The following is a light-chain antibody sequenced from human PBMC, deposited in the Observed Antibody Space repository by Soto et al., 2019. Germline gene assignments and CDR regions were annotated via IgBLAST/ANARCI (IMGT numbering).Light chain of an antibody. V-gene: IGKV1-33*01. CDR1: QDISNY. CDR2: DAS. Sequence: DIQMTQSPSSLSASVGDRVTITCQASQDISNYLNWYQQKPGKAPKLLIYDASNLETGVPSRFSGGGSGTDFTFTISSLQPGDIATYYCQQYDNLPLTFGGGTKVDIK. J-gene: IGKJ4*01. CDR3: QQYDNLPLT.